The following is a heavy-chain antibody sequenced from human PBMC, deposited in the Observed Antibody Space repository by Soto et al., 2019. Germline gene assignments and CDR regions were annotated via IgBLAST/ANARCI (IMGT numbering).Heavy chain of an antibody. V-gene: IGHV3-7*01. CDR3: AKLGIHDAFDI. J-gene: IGHJ3*02. CDR2: IKKDGSEI. Sequence: GGSLRLSCVASGFTFYSSWMAWGRQAPGKGLEWVADIKKDGSEINYVDSVKGRVTISRDNARNSLYLQMNSLRAEDTAVYYCAKLGIHDAFDIWGQGTMVTVSS. CDR1: GFTFYSSW. D-gene: IGHD7-27*01.